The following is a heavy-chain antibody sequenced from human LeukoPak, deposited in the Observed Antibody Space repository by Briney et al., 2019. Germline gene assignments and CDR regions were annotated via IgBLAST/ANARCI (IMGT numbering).Heavy chain of an antibody. D-gene: IGHD3-16*01. CDR2: IFYSGST. CDR1: GNSISSGDNY. J-gene: IGHJ5*02. V-gene: IGHV4-39*07. Sequence: PSETLSLTCTVSGNSISSGDNYWSWIRQPAGKGLEWIGSIFYSGSTYYNPSLRSRVTISVDTSKNHFSLKLISVTAADTAVYYCARGDFKGGWFDPWGQGTLVTVSS. CDR3: ARGDFKGGWFDP.